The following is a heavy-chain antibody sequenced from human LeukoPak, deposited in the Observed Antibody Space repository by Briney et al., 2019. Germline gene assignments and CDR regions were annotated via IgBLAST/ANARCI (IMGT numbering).Heavy chain of an antibody. V-gene: IGHV3-53*01. CDR1: GFTVSSNY. J-gene: IGHJ6*02. Sequence: GGSLRLSCAASGFTVSSNYMNWVRQAPGKGLEWVSVIYSGGSTYYADSVKGRFTISRDNSKNALYLQMNSLRAEDTAVYYCAGVRRDGYNFYGMDVWGQGTTVTVSS. D-gene: IGHD5-24*01. CDR2: IYSGGST. CDR3: AGVRRDGYNFYGMDV.